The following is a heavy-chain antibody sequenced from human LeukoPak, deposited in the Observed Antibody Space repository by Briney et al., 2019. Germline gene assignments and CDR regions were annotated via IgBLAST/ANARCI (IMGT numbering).Heavy chain of an antibody. V-gene: IGHV3-30*02. CDR1: GFTFSSYG. CDR2: IRYDGSNK. J-gene: IGHJ3*02. Sequence: PGGSPRISRGASGFTFSSYGKHRGRPAPGKGAGGGAFIRYDGSNKYYADSVKGRFTISRDNSKNTLYLQMNSLRAEDTAVYYCAKDPTRVPGAFDIWGQGTMVTVSS. CDR3: AKDPTRVPGAFDI. D-gene: IGHD3-10*01.